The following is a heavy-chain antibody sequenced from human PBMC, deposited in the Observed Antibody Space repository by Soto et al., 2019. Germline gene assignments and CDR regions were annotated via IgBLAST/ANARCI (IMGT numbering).Heavy chain of an antibody. CDR3: AKCPMYSGSYKSSDYYFDY. J-gene: IGHJ4*02. V-gene: IGHV3-23*01. CDR2: ISGSGGST. D-gene: IGHD1-26*01. CDR1: GFTFSDYY. Sequence: PGGSLRLSCAASGFTFSDYYMSWIRQAPGKGLEWVSAISGSGGSTYYADSVKGRFTISRDNSKNTLYLQMNSLRAEDTAVYYCAKCPMYSGSYKSSDYYFDYWGQGTLVTVSS.